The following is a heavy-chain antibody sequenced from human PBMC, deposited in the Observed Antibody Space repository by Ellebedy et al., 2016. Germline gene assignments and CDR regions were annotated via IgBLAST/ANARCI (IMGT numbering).Heavy chain of an antibody. D-gene: IGHD6-19*01. J-gene: IGHJ4*02. CDR2: MNPNSGNT. Sequence: ASVKVSXXASGYTFTSYDINWVRQATGQGLEWMGWMNPNSGNTGYAQKFQGRVTMTRNTSISTAYMGLSSLRSEDTAVYYCARGRRGSSGWYRPFDYWGQGTLVTVSS. V-gene: IGHV1-8*01. CDR1: GYTFTSYD. CDR3: ARGRRGSSGWYRPFDY.